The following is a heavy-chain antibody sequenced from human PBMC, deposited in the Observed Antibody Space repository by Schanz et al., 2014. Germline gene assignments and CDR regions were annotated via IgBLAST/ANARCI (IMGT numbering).Heavy chain of an antibody. D-gene: IGHD4-17*01. J-gene: IGHJ4*02. CDR1: GFTFSDYP. V-gene: IGHV3-74*02. Sequence: EVHLVESGGGLVQPGGSLRLSCAASGFTFSDYPMNWVRQAPGKGLVWVSRTSNDGSFTTFADSVKGRFTISRDDAKNSLYLQLNSLRAEDTAVYYCARVPRRVTTRGGGSRYYFDYWGQGTLVTVSS. CDR2: TSNDGSFT. CDR3: ARVPRRVTTRGGGSRYYFDY.